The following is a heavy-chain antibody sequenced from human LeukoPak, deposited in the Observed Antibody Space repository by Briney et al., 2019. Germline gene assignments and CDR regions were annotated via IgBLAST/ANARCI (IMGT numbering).Heavy chain of an antibody. V-gene: IGHV4-39*01. Sequence: PSETLSLTCTVSGGSISSSRYYWGWIRQPPGKGLEWIGSIYYSGSTYYNPSLKSRVTISVDTSKNQFSLNLSSVTAADTAVYYCASQYSSGRYRFDYWGQGTLVTVSS. CDR3: ASQYSSGRYRFDY. D-gene: IGHD6-19*01. CDR2: IYYSGST. J-gene: IGHJ4*02. CDR1: GGSISSSRYY.